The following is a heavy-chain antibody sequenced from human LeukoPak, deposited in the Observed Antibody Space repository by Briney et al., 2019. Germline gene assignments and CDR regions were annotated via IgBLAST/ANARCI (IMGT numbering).Heavy chain of an antibody. V-gene: IGHV1-69*01. CDR3: ARNPYSSSWYSNPNFDY. CDR1: GGTFSSYA. Sequence: SVKVSCKASGGTFSSYAISWVRQAPGQGLEWMGGIIPIFGTANYAQKFQGRVTITADESTSTAYMELSSLRSEDTAVYYCARNPYSSSWYSNPNFDYWGQGTLVTVSS. D-gene: IGHD6-13*01. J-gene: IGHJ4*02. CDR2: IIPIFGTA.